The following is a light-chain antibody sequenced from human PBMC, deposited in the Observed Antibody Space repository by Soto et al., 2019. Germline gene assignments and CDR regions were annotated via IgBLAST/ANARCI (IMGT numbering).Light chain of an antibody. Sequence: QAVVTQGPSLTVSPGGTVTLTCGSSAGAVTSGHYPYWFQQKPGQAPRTLIYDTSDKHSWTPARFSGSLLGGKAALTLSGAQPEDEAEYYCLLSYGGAYVFGTRTKLTVL. J-gene: IGLJ1*01. CDR1: AGAVTSGHY. CDR3: LLSYGGAYV. CDR2: DTS. V-gene: IGLV7-46*01.